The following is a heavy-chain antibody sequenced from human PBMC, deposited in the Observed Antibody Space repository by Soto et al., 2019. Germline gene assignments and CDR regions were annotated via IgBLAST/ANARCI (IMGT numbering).Heavy chain of an antibody. D-gene: IGHD2-2*01. V-gene: IGHV1-69*06. J-gene: IGHJ1*01. CDR2: IIPIFGTA. Sequence: QVQLVQSGAEVKKPGSSVKVSCKASGGTFSSYAISWVRQAPGQGLEWMGGIIPIFGTANYAQKFQGRVTITAYKSTSTAYMELSSLRSEDTAVYYCVGCSSTSCYPGHFQHWGQGTLVTVSS. CDR3: VGCSSTSCYPGHFQH. CDR1: GGTFSSYA.